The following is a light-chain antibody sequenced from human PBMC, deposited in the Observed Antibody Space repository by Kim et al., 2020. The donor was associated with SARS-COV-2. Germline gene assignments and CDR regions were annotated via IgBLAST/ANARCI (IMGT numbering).Light chain of an antibody. CDR1: SSNIGSNY. CDR2: RNN. J-gene: IGLJ3*02. V-gene: IGLV1-47*01. Sequence: ELTQPPSASGTPGQRVTISCSGSSSNIGSNYVYWYQQLPGTAPKLLIYRNNQRPSGVPDRFSGSKSGTSASLAISGLRSEDEADYDCAAWDDSLSGWVFGGGTQLTVL. CDR3: AAWDDSLSGWV.